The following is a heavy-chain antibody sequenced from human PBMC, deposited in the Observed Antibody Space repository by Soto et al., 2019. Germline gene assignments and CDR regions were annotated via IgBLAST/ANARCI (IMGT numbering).Heavy chain of an antibody. CDR2: ISAYNGNT. CDR3: ARVDRVLEWLHNWFDP. J-gene: IGHJ5*02. D-gene: IGHD3-3*01. CDR1: GYTFTSYG. Sequence: ASVKVSCKASGYTFTSYGISWVRQAPGQGLEWMGWISAYNGNTNYAQKLQGRVTMTTDTSTSTAYMELRSLRSDDTAVYYCARVDRVLEWLHNWFDPWGQGTLVTVSS. V-gene: IGHV1-18*01.